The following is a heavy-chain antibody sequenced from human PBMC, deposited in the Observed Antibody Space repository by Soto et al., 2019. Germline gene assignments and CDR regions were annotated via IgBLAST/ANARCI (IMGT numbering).Heavy chain of an antibody. CDR3: ARGRIGYCSSTSCQSGYYYYSGMDV. CDR2: INHSGST. D-gene: IGHD2-2*01. CDR1: GGSFSGYY. V-gene: IGHV4-34*01. Sequence: SETLSLTCAVYGGSFSGYYWSWVRQPPGKGLEWIGEINHSGSTNYNPSLKSRVTISVDTSKNQFSLKLSSVTAADTAVYYCARGRIGYCSSTSCQSGYYYYSGMDVWGQGTTVTVSS. J-gene: IGHJ6*02.